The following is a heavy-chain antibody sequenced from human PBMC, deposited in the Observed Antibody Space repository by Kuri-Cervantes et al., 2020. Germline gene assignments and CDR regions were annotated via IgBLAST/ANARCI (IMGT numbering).Heavy chain of an antibody. D-gene: IGHD3-3*01. CDR1: GYTFTSYG. CDR2: IIPIFGTA. CDR3: AREVNEGLEWSPGWFDP. Sequence: SVKVSCKASGYTFTSYGISWVRQAPGQGLEWMGGIIPIFGTANYAQKFQGRVTITADESTSTAYMELSSLRSEDTAVYYCAREVNEGLEWSPGWFDPWGQGTLVTVSS. V-gene: IGHV1-69*13. J-gene: IGHJ5*02.